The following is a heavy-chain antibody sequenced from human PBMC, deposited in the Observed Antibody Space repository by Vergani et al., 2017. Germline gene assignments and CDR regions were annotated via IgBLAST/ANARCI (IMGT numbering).Heavy chain of an antibody. CDR1: GFNFQIYW. V-gene: IGHV3-30*02. D-gene: IGHD2-15*01. J-gene: IGHJ4*02. CDR3: AKEGGGYCSGGTCYPEY. CDR2: IRSDESRR. Sequence: VLLVESGGDLVQPGGSLRLSCEASGFNFQIYWMGWVRQAPGKGLEWVASIRSDESRRYYGDSMEGPFTISRDNSKNTLYLQMKSLRPEDTAVYYCAKEGGGYCSGGTCYPEYWGQGTLVIVSS.